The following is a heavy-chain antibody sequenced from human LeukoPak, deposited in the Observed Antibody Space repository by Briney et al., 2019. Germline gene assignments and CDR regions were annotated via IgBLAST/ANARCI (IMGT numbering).Heavy chain of an antibody. CDR3: ARGGPEDYYDSSAFDY. Sequence: ASVKVSCKASGYTFTSYYMHWVRQAPGQGLEWMGIINPSGGSTSYAQKFQGRVTMTRDTSTSTVYMELSSLRSEDTAVYYCARGGPEDYYDSSAFDYWGQGTLVTVSS. CDR2: INPSGGST. D-gene: IGHD3-22*01. J-gene: IGHJ4*02. V-gene: IGHV1-46*01. CDR1: GYTFTSYY.